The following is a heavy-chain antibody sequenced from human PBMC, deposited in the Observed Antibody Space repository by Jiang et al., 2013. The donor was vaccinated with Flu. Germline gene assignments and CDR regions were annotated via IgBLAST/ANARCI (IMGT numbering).Heavy chain of an antibody. D-gene: IGHD2-2*01. CDR2: TYYRSKWYN. CDR1: GDSVSSNSAA. J-gene: IGHJ3*02. V-gene: IGHV6-1*01. Sequence: SQTLSLTCAISGDSVSSNSAAWNWIRRSPSRGLEWLGRTYYRSKWYNDYAVSVKSRITINPDTSKNQFSLQLNSVTPEDTAVYYCARSSSPVDVSPKNAFDIWGQGTMVTVSS. CDR3: ARSSSPVDVSPKNAFDI.